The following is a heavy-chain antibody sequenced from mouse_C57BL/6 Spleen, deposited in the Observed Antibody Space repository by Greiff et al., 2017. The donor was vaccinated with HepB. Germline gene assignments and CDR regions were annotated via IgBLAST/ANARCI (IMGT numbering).Heavy chain of an antibody. J-gene: IGHJ2*01. D-gene: IGHD4-1*02. CDR2: ISSGGSYT. CDR3: ARLSTGTVYYFDY. Sequence: EVKLMESGGDLVKPGGSLKLSCAASGFTFSSYGMSWVRQTPDKRLEWVATISSGGSYTYYPDSVKGRFTISRDNAKNTLYLQMSSLKSEDTAMYYCARLSTGTVYYFDYWGQGTTLTVSS. V-gene: IGHV5-6*01. CDR1: GFTFSSYG.